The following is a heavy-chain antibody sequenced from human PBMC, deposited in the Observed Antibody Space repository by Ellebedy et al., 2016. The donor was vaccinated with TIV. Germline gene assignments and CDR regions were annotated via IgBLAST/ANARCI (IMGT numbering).Heavy chain of an antibody. D-gene: IGHD1-26*01. J-gene: IGHJ2*01. CDR2: ISWNSGSI. V-gene: IGHV3-9*01. CDR1: GFTFDDYA. Sequence: SLKISXAASGFTFDDYAMHWVRQAPGKGLEWVSGISWNSGSIGYADSVKGRFTISRDNDKNSLYLQMNSLRAEDTALYYCAKDKGSYLYWYFDLWGRGTLVTVSS. CDR3: AKDKGSYLYWYFDL.